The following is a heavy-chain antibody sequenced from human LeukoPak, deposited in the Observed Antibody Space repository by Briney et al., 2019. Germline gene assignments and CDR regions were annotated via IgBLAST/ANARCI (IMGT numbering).Heavy chain of an antibody. CDR1: GFTFSNYA. CDR3: AKPSSAATPGY. Sequence: GGSLRLSCAPSGFTFSNYAISWVRQAPGKGLEWVSGISASGGSTYYADAVKGRFTISKDNSKSTLYLQMNNLRADDTAVYYCAKPSSAATPGYWGQGTLVTVSS. J-gene: IGHJ4*02. V-gene: IGHV3-23*01. D-gene: IGHD2-15*01. CDR2: ISASGGST.